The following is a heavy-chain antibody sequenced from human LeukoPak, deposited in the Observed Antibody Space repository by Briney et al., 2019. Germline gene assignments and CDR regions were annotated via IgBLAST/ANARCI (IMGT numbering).Heavy chain of an antibody. CDR1: GFTFSSYG. CDR2: ISYDGSNK. D-gene: IGHD3-3*01. CDR3: AKDHRPVDFWSIDYFDY. Sequence: PGRSLRLSCAASGFTFSSYGMHWVRQAPGKGLEWVAVISYDGSNKYYADSVKGRFTISRDNSKNTLYLQMNSLGAEDTAVYHCAKDHRPVDFWSIDYFDYWGQGTLVTVSS. J-gene: IGHJ4*02. V-gene: IGHV3-30*18.